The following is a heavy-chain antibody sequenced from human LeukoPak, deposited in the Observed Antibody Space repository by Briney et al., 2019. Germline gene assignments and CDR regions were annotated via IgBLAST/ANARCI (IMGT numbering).Heavy chain of an antibody. CDR2: ISAYNGNT. Sequence: ASVKVSCKASGYTLASYGISWVRQAPGQGLEWMGWISAYNGNTNYAQKLQGRVTMTTDTSTSTAYMELRSLRSDDTAVYYCARGGYYDFWSGYYSPVDFYFDYWGQGTLVTVSS. V-gene: IGHV1-18*01. CDR1: GYTLASYG. CDR3: ARGGYYDFWSGYYSPVDFYFDY. D-gene: IGHD3-3*01. J-gene: IGHJ4*02.